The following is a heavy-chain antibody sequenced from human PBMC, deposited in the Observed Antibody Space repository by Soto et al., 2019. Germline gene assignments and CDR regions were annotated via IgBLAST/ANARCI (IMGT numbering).Heavy chain of an antibody. CDR1: GGSISSPNFY. CDR3: ARDHRWGYQYGDNGDS. J-gene: IGHJ4*02. CDR2: IYYNGTT. D-gene: IGHD2-21*02. V-gene: IGHV4-31*03. Sequence: PSETLSLTCIVSGGSISSPNFYWSWIRQHPGKGLEWIGHIYYNGTTYYNPSLKTRVSISVDTSKNQFSLKLTPVTAADTAVYNCARDHRWGYQYGDNGDSWGQGTLVTVSS.